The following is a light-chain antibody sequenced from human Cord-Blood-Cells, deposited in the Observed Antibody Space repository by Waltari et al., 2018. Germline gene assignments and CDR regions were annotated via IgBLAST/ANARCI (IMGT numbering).Light chain of an antibody. Sequence: QSALTQPPSVSGSPGHSITISCTGPSSAVGGYNYVSWYQQHPGKAPKLMIYDVSKRPSGVSNRFSGSKSGNTASLTISGLQAEDEADYYCSSYTSSSTYVFGTGTKVTVL. CDR1: SSAVGGYNY. V-gene: IGLV2-14*01. CDR3: SSYTSSSTYV. CDR2: DVS. J-gene: IGLJ1*01.